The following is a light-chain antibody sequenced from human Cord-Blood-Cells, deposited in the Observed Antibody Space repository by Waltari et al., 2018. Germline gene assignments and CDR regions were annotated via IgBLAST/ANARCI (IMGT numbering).Light chain of an antibody. CDR2: GAS. CDR3: QQYGSSSFT. CDR1: QSVSSSY. Sequence: EIVLTQSPGTLSLSPGERATLSCRASQSVSSSYLAWYQQKPGQAPRPLIYGASSRATGIPDRFSGSGSGTDFTLTISRREPEDFAVYYCQQYGSSSFTFGPGTKVDIK. J-gene: IGKJ3*01. V-gene: IGKV3-20*01.